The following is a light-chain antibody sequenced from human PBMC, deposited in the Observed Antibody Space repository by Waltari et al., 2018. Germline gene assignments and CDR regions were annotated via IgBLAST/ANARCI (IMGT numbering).Light chain of an antibody. J-gene: IGLJ2*01. V-gene: IGLV1-51*01. CDR3: GTCDGSLSVVV. CDR1: TSNIGNYY. CDR2: DNN. Sequence: QSVLTQPPSVSAAPGQKVTISCSGSTSNIGNYYVPLYQQLPGTAPKPLIYDNNRHPSGIPDRFSGSKSGTSATLDITGLQTGDEADYYCGTCDGSLSVVVIGGGTKLTVL.